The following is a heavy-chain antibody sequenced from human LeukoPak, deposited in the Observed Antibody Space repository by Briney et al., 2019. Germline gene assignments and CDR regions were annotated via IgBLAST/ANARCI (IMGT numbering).Heavy chain of an antibody. J-gene: IGHJ4*02. CDR3: ARVTGYTIEDYFDY. CDR1: GGSINSYY. Sequence: SETLSLTCTVAGGSINSYYWSSIRQPPGKGLEWIGYIYYSGSTNYNPSLKSRVTISVDTSKNQFSLRLNSVTAADTAVYYCARVTGYTIEDYFDYWGQGTLVTVSS. CDR2: IYYSGST. D-gene: IGHD3-9*01. V-gene: IGHV4-59*01.